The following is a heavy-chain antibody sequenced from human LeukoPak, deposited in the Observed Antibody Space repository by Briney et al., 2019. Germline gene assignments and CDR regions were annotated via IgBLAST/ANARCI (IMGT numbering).Heavy chain of an antibody. Sequence: PGRSLRLFCAASGFAFNTYAMHWVRQAPGQGLEWVALIWHDGSHKFYSNSVRGQFTISRDNSKNTVSLQMNNLRPEDTAVYYCAREVFGSGSYPDLWGQGTLVTVSS. D-gene: IGHD3-10*01. CDR1: GFAFNTYA. V-gene: IGHV3-33*01. CDR2: IWHDGSHK. CDR3: AREVFGSGSYPDL. J-gene: IGHJ5*02.